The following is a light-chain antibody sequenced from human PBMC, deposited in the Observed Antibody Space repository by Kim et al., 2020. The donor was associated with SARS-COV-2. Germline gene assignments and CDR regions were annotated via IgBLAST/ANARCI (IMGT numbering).Light chain of an antibody. Sequence: VAPGQTASITCSGDKLGDKYACWYQQKPGQSPVLVIYQDSKRPSGIPERFSGSNSGNTATLTISGTQAMDEADYYCQAWDRSTVVFGGGTQLTVL. CDR1: KLGDKY. J-gene: IGLJ2*01. V-gene: IGLV3-1*01. CDR3: QAWDRSTVV. CDR2: QDS.